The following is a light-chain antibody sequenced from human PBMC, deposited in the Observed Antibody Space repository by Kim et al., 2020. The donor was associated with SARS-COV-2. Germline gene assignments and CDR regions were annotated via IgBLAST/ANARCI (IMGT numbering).Light chain of an antibody. J-gene: IGKJ4*01. CDR1: QSVSSN. V-gene: IGKV3D-15*01. CDR3: QQYNNWPLT. CDR2: GAS. Sequence: EIVMTQSPATLSVSPGERVTLSCRASQSVSSNLAWYQQKPGQAPRLLMYGASNRAGGIPARFSGSGSGTEFTLTISSLQSEDFAVYYCQQYNNWPLTFGGGTKVEI.